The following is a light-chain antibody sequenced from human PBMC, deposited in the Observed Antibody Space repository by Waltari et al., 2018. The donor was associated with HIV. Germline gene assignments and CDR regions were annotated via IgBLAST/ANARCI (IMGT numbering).Light chain of an antibody. J-gene: IGLJ3*02. CDR2: VGTGGIVG. V-gene: IGLV9-49*01. CDR1: SGYSNYK. CDR3: GADHGSGSHFNWV. Sequence: QPVLTQPPSASTSLGASVTLTCTLSSGYSNYKVDWYQQRPGKGPRFVMRVGTGGIVGSKGDGIPDRFSVLGSGLNRFLTIKNIQEEDEADYHCGADHGSGSHFNWVFGGGTKLTVL.